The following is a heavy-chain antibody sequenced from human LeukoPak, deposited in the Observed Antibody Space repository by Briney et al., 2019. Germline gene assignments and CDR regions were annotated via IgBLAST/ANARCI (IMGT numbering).Heavy chain of an antibody. CDR2: ISSSGSTI. Sequence: GGSLRLSCAASGFTFSSYEMNWVRQAPGKGLEWVSYISSSGSTIYYADSVKGRFTISRDNAKNSLYLQMNSLRAEDTAVYYCAREGVIRGIPFDYWGQGTLVTVSP. CDR1: GFTFSSYE. J-gene: IGHJ4*02. D-gene: IGHD3-10*01. V-gene: IGHV3-48*03. CDR3: AREGVIRGIPFDY.